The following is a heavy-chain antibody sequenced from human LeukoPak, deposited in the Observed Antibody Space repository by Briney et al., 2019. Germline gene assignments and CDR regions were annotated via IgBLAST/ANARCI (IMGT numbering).Heavy chain of an antibody. D-gene: IGHD3-16*01. J-gene: IGHJ3*02. V-gene: IGHV2-70*11. Sequence: SVSGPALVKPTHTLTLTCAFSGFSLSTSGICVSWIRQPPGKPLEWLARIDWDDDKYYSTSLKTRLTISKDTSKNQVVLTMTNMDPVDTATYYCARSYVWGSYDAFDIWGQGTMVTVSS. CDR1: GFSLSTSGIC. CDR2: IDWDDDK. CDR3: ARSYVWGSYDAFDI.